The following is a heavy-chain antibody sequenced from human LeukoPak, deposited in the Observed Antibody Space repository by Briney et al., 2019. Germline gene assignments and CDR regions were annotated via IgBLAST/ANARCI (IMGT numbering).Heavy chain of an antibody. Sequence: GGSLRLSCAASGFTFSSYGMHWVRQALGKGLEWVSYISSSSSTIYYADSVKGRFTISRDNAKNSLYLQMNSLRAEDTAVYYCARDLDPGGRKNSPLGAFDIWGQGTMVTVS. CDR2: ISSSSSTI. V-gene: IGHV3-48*01. D-gene: IGHD1/OR15-1a*01. CDR3: ARDLDPGGRKNSPLGAFDI. CDR1: GFTFSSYG. J-gene: IGHJ3*02.